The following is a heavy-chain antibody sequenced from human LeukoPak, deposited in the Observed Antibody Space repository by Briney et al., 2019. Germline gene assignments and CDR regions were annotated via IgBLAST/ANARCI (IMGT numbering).Heavy chain of an antibody. D-gene: IGHD5-12*01. CDR1: GFTFSSYA. CDR3: AKDALDSGDDYSRYFDY. J-gene: IGHJ4*02. CDR2: ISGSGGST. Sequence: GGSLRLSCAASGFTFSSYAMSWVRQAPGKGLEWVSAISGSGGSTYYADSVKGRFTISRDNSKNTLYLQMNSLRAEDTAVYYCAKDALDSGDDYSRYFDYWGQGTLVTVSS. V-gene: IGHV3-23*01.